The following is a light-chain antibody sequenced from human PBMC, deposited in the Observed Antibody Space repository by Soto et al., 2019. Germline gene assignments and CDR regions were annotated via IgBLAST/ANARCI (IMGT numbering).Light chain of an antibody. Sequence: EIVLTQSPATLSLSPGERATLSCRASQSVSSYLAWYQQKPGQAPRLLIYDASNRATGIPARFSGSGSGTDFTLTINSLEPEDFAVYYCQQRSNWPITFGQGTLLEV. CDR3: QQRSNWPIT. CDR1: QSVSSY. V-gene: IGKV3-11*01. CDR2: DAS. J-gene: IGKJ5*01.